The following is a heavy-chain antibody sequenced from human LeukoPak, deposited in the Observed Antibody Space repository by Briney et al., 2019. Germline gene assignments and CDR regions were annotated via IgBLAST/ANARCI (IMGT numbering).Heavy chain of an antibody. D-gene: IGHD3-10*01. J-gene: IGHJ4*02. CDR1: GGSISSSNW. CDR3: ARVSGFGDPAVDY. CDR2: VYHSGST. V-gene: IGHV4-4*02. Sequence: PSETLSLTCAVSGGSISSSNWWSWVRQPPGKGLEWIGEVYHSGSTNYNPSLKSRVTISVDKSKNQFSLKLSSVTAADTAVYYCARVSGFGDPAVDYWGQGTLVTVSS.